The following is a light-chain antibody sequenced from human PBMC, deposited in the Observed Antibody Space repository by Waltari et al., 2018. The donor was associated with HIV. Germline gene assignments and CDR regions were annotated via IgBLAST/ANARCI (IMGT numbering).Light chain of an antibody. CDR2: KAS. J-gene: IGKJ4*01. Sequence: DTQMTPSPSSLSASVGDRVTITCRASQSINVWLAWYQQKPGKAPNLLIFKASSPKSGVPSRFSGSGSGTEFTLTISSLQPDDSATYYCQQYDTSPITFGDGTRVEI. CDR3: QQYDTSPIT. CDR1: QSINVW. V-gene: IGKV1-5*03.